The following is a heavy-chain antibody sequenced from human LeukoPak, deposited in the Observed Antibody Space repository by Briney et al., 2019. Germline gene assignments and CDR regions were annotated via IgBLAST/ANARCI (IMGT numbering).Heavy chain of an antibody. CDR2: MNPNSGNT. CDR1: GYTFTSYD. J-gene: IGHJ4*02. V-gene: IGHV1-8*03. D-gene: IGHD5-12*01. CDR3: ARESRYSGYDYVY. Sequence: ASVKVSCKASGYTFTSYDINWVRQATGQGLEWMGWMNPNSGNTGYAQKFQGRVTITADKSTSTAYMELSSLRSEDTAVYYCARESRYSGYDYVYWGQGTLVTVPS.